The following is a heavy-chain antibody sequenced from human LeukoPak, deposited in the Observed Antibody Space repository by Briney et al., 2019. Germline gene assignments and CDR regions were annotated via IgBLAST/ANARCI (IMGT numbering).Heavy chain of an antibody. D-gene: IGHD3-16*01. J-gene: IGHJ4*02. CDR1: GFTFGGFA. V-gene: IGHV3-23*03. Sequence: GGSLRLSCTASGFTFGGFAMAWVRQAPGRGLDWVSGVYAAGTPAKYPDSVKGRFTVSRDNSKNPLYLQMNNLRVEDTAVYYCAKDLTFGDGRWEFDVWGQGTLVTVSS. CDR3: AKDLTFGDGRWEFDV. CDR2: VYAAGTPA.